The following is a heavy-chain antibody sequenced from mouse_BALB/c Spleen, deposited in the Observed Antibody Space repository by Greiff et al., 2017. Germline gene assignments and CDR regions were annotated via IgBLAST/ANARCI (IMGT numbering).Heavy chain of an antibody. J-gene: IGHJ3*01. CDR1: GFNIKDTY. CDR2: IDPANGNT. D-gene: IGHD2-3*01. Sequence: EVKLMESGAELVKPGASVKLSCTASGFNIKDTYMHWVKQTPEQGLEWIGRIDPANGNTKYDPKFQGKATITADTSSNTAYLQLSSLTSEDTAVYYCARSIYDGYLFAYWGQGTLVTVSA. CDR3: ARSIYDGYLFAY. V-gene: IGHV14-3*02.